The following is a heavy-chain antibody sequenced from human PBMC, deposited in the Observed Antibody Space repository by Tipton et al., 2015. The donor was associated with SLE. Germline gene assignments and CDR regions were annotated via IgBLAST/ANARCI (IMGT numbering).Heavy chain of an antibody. CDR2: IKQDGSEK. D-gene: IGHD3-3*01. Sequence: SLRLSCAASGFTFSSYWMSWVRQAPGKGLEWVANIKQDGSEKYYVNSVKGRFTISRDSAKNSLYLQMDSLRAEDTAVYYCARDYDFWSGQMDAFDIWGQGTMVTVSS. J-gene: IGHJ3*02. V-gene: IGHV3-7*01. CDR1: GFTFSSYW. CDR3: ARDYDFWSGQMDAFDI.